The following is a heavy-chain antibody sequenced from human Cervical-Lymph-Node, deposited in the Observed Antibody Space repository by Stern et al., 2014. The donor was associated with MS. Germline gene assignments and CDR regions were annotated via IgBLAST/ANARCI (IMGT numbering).Heavy chain of an antibody. CDR1: GYTFTSFG. V-gene: IGHV1-18*01. J-gene: IGHJ4*02. CDR2: ISGYDGHT. Sequence: VQLVQSGAAVAKPGASVKVSCKASGYTFTSFGLSWVRQAPGQGLEWMGWISGYDGHTNDAEKVQARVTMTTDTSTSTAYLELRSLRSDDTALYYCARDGTSSWPHYFDYWGQGTLVTVSS. D-gene: IGHD6-13*01. CDR3: ARDGTSSWPHYFDY.